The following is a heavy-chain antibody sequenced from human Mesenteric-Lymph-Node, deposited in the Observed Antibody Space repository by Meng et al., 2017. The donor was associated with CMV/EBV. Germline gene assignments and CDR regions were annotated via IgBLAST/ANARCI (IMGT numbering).Heavy chain of an antibody. CDR2: IYYSGST. V-gene: IGHV4-61*01. CDR1: GGSVSSESYY. D-gene: IGHD3-22*01. J-gene: IGHJ4*02. CDR3: ARGKYDSSGYYPDY. Sequence: SGGSVSSESYYWSWIRQPPGKGLEWIRYIYYSGSTNYNPSLKSRVTISVDTSKNQFSLKLSSVTAADTAVYYCARGKYDSSGYYPDYWGQGTLVTVSS.